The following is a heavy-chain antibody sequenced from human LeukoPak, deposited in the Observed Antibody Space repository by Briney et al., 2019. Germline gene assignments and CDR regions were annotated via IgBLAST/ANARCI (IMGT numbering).Heavy chain of an antibody. CDR2: INHSGST. V-gene: IGHV4-34*01. CDR1: GGSFSAYY. D-gene: IGHD6-13*01. Sequence: SETLSLTCAVYGGSFSAYYWSWLRQPPGKGLEWIGEINHSGSTNYNPSLKSRVTISVDTSKNQFSLKLSSVTAADTAVYYCARDLSIAAAGTSDYYYYGMDVWGQGTTVTVSS. CDR3: ARDLSIAAAGTSDYYYYGMDV. J-gene: IGHJ6*02.